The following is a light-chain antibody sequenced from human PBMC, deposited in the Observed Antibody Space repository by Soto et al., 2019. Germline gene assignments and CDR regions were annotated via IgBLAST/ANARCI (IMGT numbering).Light chain of an antibody. V-gene: IGLV2-8*01. CDR1: SSDIGAYNY. Sequence: QSVLTQPPSASGAPGPSVTISCSGTSSDIGAYNYVSWFQQHPGEAPKLIISEVNKQPSGVPDRFSGSKSGNTASLTVSGLQAEDEADYYCTSYGGRDNLMFGGGTKVTVL. J-gene: IGLJ3*02. CDR2: EVN. CDR3: TSYGGRDNLM.